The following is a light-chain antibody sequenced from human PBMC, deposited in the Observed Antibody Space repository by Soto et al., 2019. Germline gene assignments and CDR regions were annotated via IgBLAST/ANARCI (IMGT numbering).Light chain of an antibody. CDR1: QGIRNE. V-gene: IGKV1-17*01. Sequence: IQMTQSPSSLSASVGDRVTITCRATQGIRNELGWYQQKPGKAPKLLIYAASSLQSGVPSRFSGSGSGTEFTLTISSLQPDDLATYYCQQYTSTSLLTFGGGTKVDIK. CDR2: AAS. CDR3: QQYTSTSLLT. J-gene: IGKJ4*01.